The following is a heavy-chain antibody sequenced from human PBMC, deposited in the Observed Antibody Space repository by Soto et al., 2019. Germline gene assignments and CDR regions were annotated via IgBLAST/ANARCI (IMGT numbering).Heavy chain of an antibody. CDR2: ISYDGSNK. Sequence: QVQLVESGGGVVQPGRSLRLSCATSESTFSSFGMHWVRQAPGKGLEWVAVISYDGSNKYYADSVKGRFTISRANSKNTTYLQMNSLSADDTAVYYCARDVNVDFWLPRDGFDIWGQGTMLTVSS. J-gene: IGHJ3*02. CDR1: ESTFSSFG. CDR3: ARDVNVDFWLPRDGFDI. V-gene: IGHV3-30*19. D-gene: IGHD3-3*01.